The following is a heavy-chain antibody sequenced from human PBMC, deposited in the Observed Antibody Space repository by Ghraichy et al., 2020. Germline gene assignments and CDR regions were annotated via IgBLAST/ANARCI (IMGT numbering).Heavy chain of an antibody. CDR3: ARVVEQWLAYWYFDL. Sequence: SETLSLTCTVSGGSISSSSYYWGWIRQPPGKGLEWIGSIYYSGYTYYNPSLKSRVTISVDTSKNQFSLKLSSVTAADTAVYYCARVVEQWLAYWYFDLWGRGTLVTVSS. CDR2: IYYSGYT. CDR1: GGSISSSSYY. V-gene: IGHV4-39*01. J-gene: IGHJ2*01. D-gene: IGHD6-19*01.